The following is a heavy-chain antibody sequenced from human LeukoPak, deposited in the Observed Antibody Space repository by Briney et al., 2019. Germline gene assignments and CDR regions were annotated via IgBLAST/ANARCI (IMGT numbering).Heavy chain of an antibody. V-gene: IGHV3-15*01. D-gene: IGHD5-18*01. Sequence: GGSLRLSCAASGFTFSNAWMNWVRQAPGKGLEWVGRITSKTDGGTTDYAAPVKGRFTISRDDSKNTLYLQMNSLKTEDTAVYYCTTAGSGYSYLWGQGTLVTVSS. J-gene: IGHJ4*02. CDR3: TTAGSGYSYL. CDR2: ITSKTDGGTT. CDR1: GFTFSNAW.